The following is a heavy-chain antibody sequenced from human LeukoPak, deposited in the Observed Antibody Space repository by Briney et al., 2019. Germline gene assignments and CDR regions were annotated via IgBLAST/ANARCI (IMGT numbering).Heavy chain of an antibody. D-gene: IGHD5-12*01. CDR3: ARSDVDMAA. V-gene: IGHV3-30*03. CDR1: GFTFSTYG. J-gene: IGHJ5*02. CDR2: ISNDGSNK. Sequence: GGSLRLSCAASGFTFSTYGMHWVRQAPSKGLEWVAVISNDGSNKLYTDSVKGRFTISRDNSKNTLYLQMNSLRAEDTAVYYCARSDVDMAAWGQGTLVTVSS.